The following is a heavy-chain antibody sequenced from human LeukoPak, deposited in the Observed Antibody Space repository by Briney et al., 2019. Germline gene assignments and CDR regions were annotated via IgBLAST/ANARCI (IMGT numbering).Heavy chain of an antibody. D-gene: IGHD2-8*02. CDR2: ISPEGSGT. CDR1: GFSLSGYW. CDR3: TRVQAGRSGLMDV. Sequence: GGSLRLSCAASGFSLSGYWMHWVRQAPGKGLVWVSRISPEGSGTTYADSVKGRFTISRDNSKNTLYLQMNSLRDEDAAVYHCTRVQAGRSGLMDVWGRGPRSPSP. V-gene: IGHV3-74*01. J-gene: IGHJ6*02.